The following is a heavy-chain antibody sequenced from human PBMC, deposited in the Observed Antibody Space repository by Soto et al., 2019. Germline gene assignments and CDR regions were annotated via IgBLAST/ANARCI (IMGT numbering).Heavy chain of an antibody. CDR3: AKDLQYGMDV. V-gene: IGHV3-23*01. CDR2: ISGSGSRT. CDR1: GFTLNNYA. J-gene: IGHJ6*02. D-gene: IGHD1-1*01. Sequence: EVQLLESGGGLVQPGGSLRLSCAASGFTLNNYAVSWLRQGPGKGLEWVSAISGSGSRTYYADAVKGRFTISRDNSKNMVYLQVNSLRVDDTGIYYCAKDLQYGMDVWGQGTMVTVSS.